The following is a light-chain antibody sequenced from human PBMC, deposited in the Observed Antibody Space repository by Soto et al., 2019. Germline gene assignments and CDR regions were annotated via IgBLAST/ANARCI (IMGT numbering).Light chain of an antibody. CDR2: EVS. J-gene: IGLJ1*01. Sequence: HSVLTQPASVSGSPGQWITIPCTGTSSDVGGYNHVSWYQLHPGKAPKLIIYEVSNRPSGVSNRFSGSKSGNTASLTISGLQAEDEADYYCSSYASTTAYLFGTGTKSPS. CDR3: SSYASTTAYL. CDR1: SSDVGGYNH. V-gene: IGLV2-14*01.